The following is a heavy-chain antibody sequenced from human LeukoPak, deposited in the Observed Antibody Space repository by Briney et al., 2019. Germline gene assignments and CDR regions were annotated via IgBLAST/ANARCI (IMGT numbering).Heavy chain of an antibody. CDR3: ARDGRYSGGFDN. Sequence: ASVKVSCKASGYTFTTFGISWVRQAPGHVLEWMGWISAYNGNTYYAQKFQGRVTMTTDTSTSTAYMELRSLRSDDTAVYYCARDGRYSGGFDNWGQGTLVTVSS. J-gene: IGHJ4*02. CDR1: GYTFTTFG. D-gene: IGHD1-26*01. V-gene: IGHV1-18*01. CDR2: ISAYNGNT.